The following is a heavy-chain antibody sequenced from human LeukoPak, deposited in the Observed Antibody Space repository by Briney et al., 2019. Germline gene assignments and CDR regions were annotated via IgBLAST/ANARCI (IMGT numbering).Heavy chain of an antibody. Sequence: PGGSLRLSCAASGFTFSSYEMNWVRQAPGKGLEWVSYISSSGSTIYYADSVKGRFTISRDNAKNSLYLQMNSLRAEDTAVYYCARDRLGYCSGGSCYRIYWGQGTLVPVSS. J-gene: IGHJ4*02. D-gene: IGHD2-15*01. CDR3: ARDRLGYCSGGSCYRIY. CDR2: ISSSGSTI. CDR1: GFTFSSYE. V-gene: IGHV3-48*03.